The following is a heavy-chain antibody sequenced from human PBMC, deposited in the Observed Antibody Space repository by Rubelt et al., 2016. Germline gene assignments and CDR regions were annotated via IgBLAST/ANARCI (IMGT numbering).Heavy chain of an antibody. Sequence: QVQLHESGLGLVKPSETLSLTCAVYGGSFGGYYWSWIRQPPGKGLEWIGEINHSGSTHYNPALKSRVTISVDTSKNQFSLKLSSVTAADTAVYYCARGLGYWGYGGQGTRVTVSS. D-gene: IGHD2-2*03. CDR2: INHSGST. CDR1: GGSFGGYY. J-gene: IGHJ4*02. CDR3: ARGLGYWGY. V-gene: IGHV4-34*01.